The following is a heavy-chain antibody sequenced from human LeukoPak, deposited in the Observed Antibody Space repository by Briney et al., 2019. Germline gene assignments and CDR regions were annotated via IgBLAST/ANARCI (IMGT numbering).Heavy chain of an antibody. J-gene: IGHJ4*02. D-gene: IGHD5-12*01. V-gene: IGHV3-48*03. CDR1: GFTFSSYN. CDR3: ARATPGYSGYDYGTAPYFDY. Sequence: GGSLRLSCAASGFTFSSYNMNWVRQAPGKGLEWVSYISRSGNTIYYADSVKGRFTISRDNAKNSLYLQMNSLRAEDTAVYYCARATPGYSGYDYGTAPYFDYWGQGTLVTVSS. CDR2: ISRSGNTI.